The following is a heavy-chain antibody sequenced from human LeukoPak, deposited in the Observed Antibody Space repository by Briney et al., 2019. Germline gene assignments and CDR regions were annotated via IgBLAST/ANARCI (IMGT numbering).Heavy chain of an antibody. CDR2: ISAYNGNT. CDR1: GYTFTSYG. Sequence: ASVNVSCKASGYTFTSYGISWVRQAPGQGREWMGWISAYNGNTNYAQKLQGRVHMTTETSTSTAYMELRSLRSDDTAVYYCARSGEYSSSWYSYYWGQGTLVTVSS. D-gene: IGHD6-13*01. CDR3: ARSGEYSSSWYSYY. V-gene: IGHV1-18*01. J-gene: IGHJ4*02.